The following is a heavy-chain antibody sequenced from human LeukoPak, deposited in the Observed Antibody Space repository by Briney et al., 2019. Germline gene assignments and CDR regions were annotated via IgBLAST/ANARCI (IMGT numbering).Heavy chain of an antibody. D-gene: IGHD2-8*01. V-gene: IGHV4-59*01. CDR3: ARALRAFDI. Sequence: GSLRLSCAASGFTFSSYEMNWVRQPPGKGLEWIGSIYYSGSTNYNPSLKSRVTISVDTSKNQFSLKLSSVTAADTAVYYCARALRAFDIWGQGTMVTVSS. CDR2: IYYSGST. CDR1: GFTFSSYE. J-gene: IGHJ3*02.